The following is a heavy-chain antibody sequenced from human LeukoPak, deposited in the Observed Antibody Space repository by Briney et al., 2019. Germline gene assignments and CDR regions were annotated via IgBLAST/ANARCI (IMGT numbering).Heavy chain of an antibody. Sequence: SETLSLTCTVSGGSIFSSNSYWGWIRQPPGKGLEWIGSIYYSGSTYYNPSLKGRVTISVDTSKNQFSLKLSSVTAADTAVYYCAREIYSGYDVFDYWGQGTLVTVSS. D-gene: IGHD5-12*01. J-gene: IGHJ4*02. CDR3: AREIYSGYDVFDY. CDR2: IYYSGST. CDR1: GGSIFSSNSY. V-gene: IGHV4-39*07.